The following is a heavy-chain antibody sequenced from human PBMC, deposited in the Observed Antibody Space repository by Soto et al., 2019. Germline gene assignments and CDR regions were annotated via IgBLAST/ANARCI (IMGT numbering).Heavy chain of an antibody. J-gene: IGHJ4*02. V-gene: IGHV3-15*01. Sequence: GGSLRLSWAASGFTFSNAWMSWVRQAPGKGLEWVGRIKSKTDGGTTDYAAPVKGRFTISRDDSKNTLYLQMNSLKTEDTAVYYCTSMVPRDYFDYWGQGTLVTVSS. CDR3: TSMVPRDYFDY. CDR2: IKSKTDGGTT. D-gene: IGHD3-10*01. CDR1: GFTFSNAW.